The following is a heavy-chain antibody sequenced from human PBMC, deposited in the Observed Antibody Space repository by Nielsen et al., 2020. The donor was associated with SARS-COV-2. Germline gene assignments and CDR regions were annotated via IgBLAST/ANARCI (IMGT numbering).Heavy chain of an antibody. V-gene: IGHV3-11*05. D-gene: IGHD3-16*01. CDR2: ISSTFYI. CDR3: AREGRRLPLDY. CDR1: GFMFSDYY. J-gene: IGHJ4*02. Sequence: GGSLRLSCAASGFMFSDYYVSWIRQAPGKGLEWISYISSTFYINYADSVRGRFTISRDSEKNTVYLQMNSLGVEDTAVYFCAREGRRLPLDYWGQGTLVTVSS.